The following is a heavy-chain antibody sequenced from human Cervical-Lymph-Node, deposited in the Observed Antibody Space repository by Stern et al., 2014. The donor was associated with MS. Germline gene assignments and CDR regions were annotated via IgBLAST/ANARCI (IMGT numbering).Heavy chain of an antibody. CDR2: FYNSGST. Sequence: DQLVESGPGLVKPSQTLALTCTVSGGPIGSGTYYWSWIRQPAGKGLEWIGRFYNSGSTRYNPSLKSPVTMSLEPPKKQFPLKLSSVTAADTAVYYCARDDAVGATRYHYAMDVWGQGTTVTVSS. CDR1: GGPIGSGTYY. V-gene: IGHV4-61*02. D-gene: IGHD1-26*01. CDR3: ARDDAVGATRYHYAMDV. J-gene: IGHJ6*02.